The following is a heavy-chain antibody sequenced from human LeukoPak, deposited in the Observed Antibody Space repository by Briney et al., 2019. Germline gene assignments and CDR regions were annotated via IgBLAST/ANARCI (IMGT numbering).Heavy chain of an antibody. V-gene: IGHV4-59*08. CDR2: FSYSGCT. D-gene: IGHD3-22*01. CDR3: ARARGYDSSGYYYFDY. CDR1: GGSISSYY. J-gene: IGHJ4*02. Sequence: PSETLSLTCTVSGGSISSYYWSWIRQPPGKGLEWIGYFSYSGCTNSTPPLTSRVTISVDTPKNQFSLKLSSVTAADTAVYYCARARGYDSSGYYYFDYWGQGTLVTVSS.